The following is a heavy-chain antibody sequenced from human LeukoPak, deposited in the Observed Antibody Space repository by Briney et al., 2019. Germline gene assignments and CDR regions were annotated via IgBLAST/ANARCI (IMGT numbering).Heavy chain of an antibody. CDR3: AREGLYDSSGYYAGY. D-gene: IGHD3-22*01. CDR2: INPNSGGT. Sequence: ASVKVSCKASGYTFTSYGISWVRQAPGQGLEWMGWINPNSGGTNYAQKFQGRVTMTRDTSTSTVYMELSSLRSEDTAVYYCAREGLYDSSGYYAGYWGQGTLVTVSS. V-gene: IGHV1-2*02. J-gene: IGHJ4*02. CDR1: GYTFTSYG.